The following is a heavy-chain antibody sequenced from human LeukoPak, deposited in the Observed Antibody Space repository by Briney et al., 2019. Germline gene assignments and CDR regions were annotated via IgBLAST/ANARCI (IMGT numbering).Heavy chain of an antibody. V-gene: IGHV4-4*02. CDR1: GGSISSSNW. CDR3: ARGFNYDFWSGYLRARNAFDI. Sequence: PSGTLSLTCAVSGGSISSSNWWSWVRQPPGKGLEWIGEIYHSGSTNYNPSLKSRVTISVDKSKNQFSLKLSSVTAADTAVYYCARGFNYDFWSGYLRARNAFDIWGQGTMVTVSS. J-gene: IGHJ3*02. D-gene: IGHD3-3*01. CDR2: IYHSGST.